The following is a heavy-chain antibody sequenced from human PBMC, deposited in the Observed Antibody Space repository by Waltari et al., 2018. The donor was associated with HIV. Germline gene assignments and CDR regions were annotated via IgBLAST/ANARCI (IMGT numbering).Heavy chain of an antibody. CDR2: TKPNSGGT. CDR3: TRERTTMTTMIYYYYGMTV. CDR1: GYTFTGYY. Sequence: QVQLVQSGAEVKKPGASVKVSCKASGYTFTGYYLHWVRQAPGHGLEWMGRTKPNSGGTHYAHQCVGQAPMTMHTPTRTPYMALDRLKPNNTTVDYCTRERTTMTTMIYYYYGMTVWGQGATVTVAS. V-gene: IGHV1-2*06. J-gene: IGHJ6*02. D-gene: IGHD4-4*01.